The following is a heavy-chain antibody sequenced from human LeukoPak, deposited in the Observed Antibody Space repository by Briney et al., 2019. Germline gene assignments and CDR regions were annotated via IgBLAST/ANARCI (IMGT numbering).Heavy chain of an antibody. CDR2: IYSGGST. J-gene: IGHJ4*02. D-gene: IGHD3-10*01. CDR3: ARDRVTMVRGDSQ. V-gene: IGHV3-66*01. Sequence: PGGSLRLSCVASGVTVSSNYMSWVRQGPGGGVEWGSVIYSGGSTYYADSVKRRFTIPRHNSKHTLYLQMNSLRAEDTAVYYCARDRVTMVRGDSQWRQRTLVTVSS. CDR1: GVTVSSNY.